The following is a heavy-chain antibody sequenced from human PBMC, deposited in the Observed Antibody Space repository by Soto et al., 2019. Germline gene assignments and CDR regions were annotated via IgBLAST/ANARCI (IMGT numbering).Heavy chain of an antibody. CDR3: AKTTSGYGGASDF. D-gene: IGHD4-17*01. Sequence: GGSLRLSCEVSGFTLSNSGIHWVRQAPDKGLEWVATIADEGKTANYADSAKGRFTISRDISKSTVYLQMSSLRREDTATYYCAKTTSGYGGASDFWGQGTVVTVSS. J-gene: IGHJ4*02. CDR1: GFTLSNSG. CDR2: IADEGKTA. V-gene: IGHV3-30*18.